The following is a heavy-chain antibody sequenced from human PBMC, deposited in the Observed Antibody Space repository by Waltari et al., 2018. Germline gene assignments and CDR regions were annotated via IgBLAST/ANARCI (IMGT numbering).Heavy chain of an antibody. CDR1: GFTFSNYA. CDR3: AREIGYSGALDY. CDR2: IYSDGSIT. Sequence: QVQLVESGGGVVQPGWSLRLSCAASGFTFSNYAMQWDGQAPGKGRDGVSVIYSDGSITYYVESVKGRVTISRNNSKNTVCLQMSSLGAEDTGIYYCAREIGYSGALDYWGLGDLVTVSS. V-gene: IGHV3-30*15. J-gene: IGHJ4*02. D-gene: IGHD2-15*01.